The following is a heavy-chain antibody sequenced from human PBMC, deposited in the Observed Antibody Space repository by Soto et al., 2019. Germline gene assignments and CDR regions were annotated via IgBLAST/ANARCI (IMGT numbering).Heavy chain of an antibody. Sequence: ASVKVSCKASGFTFTSSAVQWVRQARGQRLEWIGWIVVGSGNTNYAQKFQERVTITRDMSTSTAYMELSSLRSEDTAVYYCAAVGPYIMAAAGTGINYYYGMDVWG. CDR3: AAVGPYIMAAAGTGINYYYGMDV. V-gene: IGHV1-58*01. CDR2: IVVGSGNT. J-gene: IGHJ6*02. CDR1: GFTFTSSA. D-gene: IGHD6-13*01.